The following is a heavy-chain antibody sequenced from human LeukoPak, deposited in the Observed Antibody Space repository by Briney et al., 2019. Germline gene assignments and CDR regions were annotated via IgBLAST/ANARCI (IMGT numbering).Heavy chain of an antibody. CDR1: GFTFSSYS. V-gene: IGHV3-48*04. CDR3: ARDRTSFIAVAGTSGHDY. Sequence: GGSLRLSCAASGFTFSSYSMNWVRQAPGKGLEWVSYISSSSTIYYADSVKGRFTISRDNAKNSLYLQMNSLRAEDTAVYYCARDRTSFIAVAGTSGHDYWGQGTLVTVSS. J-gene: IGHJ4*02. CDR2: ISSSSTI. D-gene: IGHD6-19*01.